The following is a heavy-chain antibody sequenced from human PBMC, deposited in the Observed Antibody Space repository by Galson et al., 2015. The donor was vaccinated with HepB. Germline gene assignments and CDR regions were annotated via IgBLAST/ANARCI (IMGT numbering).Heavy chain of an antibody. Sequence: SLRLSCAASGFTFSSYAMSWVRQAPGKGLEWVSAISGSGGSTYYADSVKGRFTISRDNSKNTLYLQMNSLRAEDTAVYYCAKDLNSYGLELYFDYWGQGTLVTVSS. CDR3: AKDLNSYGLELYFDY. CDR1: GFTFSSYA. CDR2: ISGSGGST. J-gene: IGHJ4*02. V-gene: IGHV3-23*01. D-gene: IGHD5-18*01.